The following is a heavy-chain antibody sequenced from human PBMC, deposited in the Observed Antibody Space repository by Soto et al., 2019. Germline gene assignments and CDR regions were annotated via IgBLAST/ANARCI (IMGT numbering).Heavy chain of an antibody. Sequence: QVQLVQSGAEVKRPGSSVKVSCKASGDTFNFYSINWVRQAPGLGLEGRGRVNPIVSMSNYAQKFQGRVTMTAHKSTSTAYMELSSLRSEATAIYYCASSYGSGYRAFDYWGQGALVTVSS. CDR2: VNPIVSMS. D-gene: IGHD3-10*01. CDR3: ASSYGSGYRAFDY. J-gene: IGHJ4*02. CDR1: GDTFNFYS. V-gene: IGHV1-69*02.